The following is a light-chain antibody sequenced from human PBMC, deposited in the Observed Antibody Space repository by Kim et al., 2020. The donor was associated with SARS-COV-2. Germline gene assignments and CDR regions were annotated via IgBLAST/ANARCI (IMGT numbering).Light chain of an antibody. CDR1: QRVSSSY. Sequence: EIVLTQSPGTLSLSPGERATLSCRASQRVSSSYLAWYQQKPGQAPRLLIYGASSRATGIPDRLSGSGSGTDFTLTISRLEPEDFAVYYCQQYGSSPWTFGQGTKVDIK. CDR2: GAS. V-gene: IGKV3-20*01. CDR3: QQYGSSPWT. J-gene: IGKJ1*01.